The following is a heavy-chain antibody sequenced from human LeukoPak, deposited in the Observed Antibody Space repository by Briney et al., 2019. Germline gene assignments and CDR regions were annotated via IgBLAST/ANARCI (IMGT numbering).Heavy chain of an antibody. D-gene: IGHD6-19*01. V-gene: IGHV4-59*01. CDR3: AKFRSGWYYFDY. J-gene: IGHJ4*02. Sequence: PSETLSLTCTVSGGSISSSYWSWIRQPPGKGLEWIAYIYYSGSTNYNPSLKSRDTISVDTSKNQFSLKLSSVTAADTAVYYCAKFRSGWYYFDYWGKGTLVTVSS. CDR1: GGSISSSY. CDR2: IYYSGST.